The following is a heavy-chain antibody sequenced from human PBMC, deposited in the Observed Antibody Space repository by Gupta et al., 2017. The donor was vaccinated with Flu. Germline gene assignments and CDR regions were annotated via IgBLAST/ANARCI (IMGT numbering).Heavy chain of an antibody. CDR3: ARGRGATAVTYFDY. V-gene: IGHV1-2*02. J-gene: IGHJ4*02. D-gene: IGHD4-17*01. CDR1: GYTFSGYM. Sequence: QVQLVQSGAEVEKPGTSVKVSCTASGYTFSGYMIHWVRQAPGQGLEWMGWVSPDNGVTKYTRKFQGRVSMTRDTSTSTAYMELSSLESDDTAVYYCARGRGATAVTYFDYWGQGTLVTVSS. CDR2: VSPDNGVT.